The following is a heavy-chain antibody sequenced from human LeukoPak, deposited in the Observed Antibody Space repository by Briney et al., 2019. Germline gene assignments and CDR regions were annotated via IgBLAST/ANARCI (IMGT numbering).Heavy chain of an antibody. V-gene: IGHV4-38-2*01. Sequence: SETLSLTCAVSGYSISSGCYWGWIRQPPGKGLEWIGSIYHSGSTYYNPSLKSRVTISVDTSKNQFSLKLSSVTAADTAVYYCARVLGWFDPWGQGTLVTVSS. CDR1: GYSISSGCY. D-gene: IGHD1-26*01. CDR2: IYHSGST. CDR3: ARVLGWFDP. J-gene: IGHJ5*02.